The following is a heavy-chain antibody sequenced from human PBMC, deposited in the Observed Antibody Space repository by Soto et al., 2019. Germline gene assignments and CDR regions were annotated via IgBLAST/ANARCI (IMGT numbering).Heavy chain of an antibody. V-gene: IGHV3-48*01. CDR3: ARGGWSGSSLLICFDP. CDR1: GVRFSNYS. CDR2: ISSSSTTK. D-gene: IGHD2-15*01. Sequence: EVHLVESGGGFVQPGVSLRLSCAASGVRFSNYSMSWVRQAPGKGLEWVSYISSSSTTKYYADSVTGRFTITRDNAKNSLFLLVNLRRAEETAVYYCARGGWSGSSLLICFDPWGQGTLVTVSS. J-gene: IGHJ5*02.